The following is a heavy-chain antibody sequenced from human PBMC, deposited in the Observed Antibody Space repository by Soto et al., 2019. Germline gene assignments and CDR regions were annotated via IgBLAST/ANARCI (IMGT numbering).Heavy chain of an antibody. CDR3: VRFWPPPDYDTLTIYSDAFDY. CDR2: IYLSGFT. D-gene: IGHD3-9*01. CDR1: GDSITSSKHY. J-gene: IGHJ4*02. Sequence: SETLSLTCTVSGDSITSSKHYWSWIRQHPGKGLEWIGYIYLSGFTYSTPSLKSRVNMSLDTSKNQFSLKLSSVTAADTAVYYCVRFWPPPDYDTLTIYSDAFDYWGQGTLVTV. V-gene: IGHV4-30-4*08.